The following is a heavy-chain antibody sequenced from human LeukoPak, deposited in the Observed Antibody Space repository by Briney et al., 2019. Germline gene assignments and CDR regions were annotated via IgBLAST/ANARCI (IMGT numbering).Heavy chain of an antibody. D-gene: IGHD6-6*01. CDR1: GFTFSSYG. CDR3: ANLISSSSHFDY. V-gene: IGHV3-30*02. J-gene: IGHJ4*02. CDR2: IRYDGSNK. Sequence: GGSLRLSCAASGFTFSSYGMHWVRQAPGKGLEWVAFIRYDGSNKYYADSVKGRFTISRDNSKNTLYLQMNSLRAEDTAVYYCANLISSSSHFDYWGQGTLVTVSS.